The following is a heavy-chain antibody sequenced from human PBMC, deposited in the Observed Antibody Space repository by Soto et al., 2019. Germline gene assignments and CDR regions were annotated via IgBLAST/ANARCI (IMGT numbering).Heavy chain of an antibody. J-gene: IGHJ4*02. Sequence: SVKVSCKASGGTFSSYAISWVRQAPGQGLEWMGGIIASNGTTNYAQKFQGRVTITRDTSTSTAYMELSSLRSEDTAVYYCARDQRLLRYFDWLLPHYWGQGTLVTVSS. CDR3: ARDQRLLRYFDWLLPHY. V-gene: IGHV1-69*05. CDR1: GGTFSSYA. CDR2: IIASNGTT. D-gene: IGHD3-9*01.